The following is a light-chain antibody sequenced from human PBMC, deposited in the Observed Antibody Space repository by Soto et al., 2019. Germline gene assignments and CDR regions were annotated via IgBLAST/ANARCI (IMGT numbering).Light chain of an antibody. Sequence: QSVLTQPASVSGSPGQSITLSCTGTSSDVGAYNYVSWYQHHPGKAPKLMIYDVSNRPSGVSNRFSGSKSGNTASLTISGLQAEDEADYYCTSYASSSIPYVFGTGTKVTVL. CDR1: SSDVGAYNY. CDR3: TSYASSSIPYV. V-gene: IGLV2-14*03. J-gene: IGLJ1*01. CDR2: DVS.